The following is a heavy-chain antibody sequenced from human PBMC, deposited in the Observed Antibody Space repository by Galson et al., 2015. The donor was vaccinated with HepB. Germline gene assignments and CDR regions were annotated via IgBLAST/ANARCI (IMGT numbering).Heavy chain of an antibody. D-gene: IGHD2-2*01. J-gene: IGHJ6*03. CDR2: INPNSGGT. CDR3: ARASDDCSSTSCPYYYYYYMDV. Sequence: SVKVSCKASGYTFTGYYMHWVRQAPGQGLEWMGWINPNSGGTNYAQKFQGRVTMTRDTSISTAYMELSRLRSDDTAVYYCARASDDCSSTSCPYYYYYYMDVWGKGTTVTVSS. V-gene: IGHV1-2*02. CDR1: GYTFTGYY.